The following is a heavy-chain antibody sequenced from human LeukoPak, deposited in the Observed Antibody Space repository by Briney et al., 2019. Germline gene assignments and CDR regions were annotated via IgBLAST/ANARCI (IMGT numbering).Heavy chain of an antibody. CDR3: ARTVGTGYSYGPFDY. Sequence: SVKVSCKASGGTFSSYAISWVRQAPGQGLEWMGGITPIFGTANYAQKFHGRVTITADESTSTAYMELSSLRSEDTAVYYCARTVGTGYSYGPFDYWGQGTLVTVSS. CDR1: GGTFSSYA. J-gene: IGHJ4*02. CDR2: ITPIFGTA. D-gene: IGHD5-18*01. V-gene: IGHV1-69*13.